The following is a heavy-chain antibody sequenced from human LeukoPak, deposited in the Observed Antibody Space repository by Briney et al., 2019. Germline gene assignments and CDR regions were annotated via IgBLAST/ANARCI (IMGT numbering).Heavy chain of an antibody. V-gene: IGHV3-7*01. CDR1: GFTFSSYW. D-gene: IGHD3-22*01. CDR3: ARDPNPYYYDSSGYYDY. Sequence: RGSLRLSCAASGFTFSSYWMSWVRQAPGKGLEWVANIKQDGSEKYYVDSVKGRFTISRDNAKNSLYLQMNSLRAEDTAVYYCARDPNPYYYDSSGYYDYWGQGTLVTVSS. CDR2: IKQDGSEK. J-gene: IGHJ4*02.